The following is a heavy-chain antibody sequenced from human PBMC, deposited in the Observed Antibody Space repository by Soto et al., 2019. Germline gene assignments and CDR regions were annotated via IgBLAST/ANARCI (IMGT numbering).Heavy chain of an antibody. CDR1: GFTFDDYG. CDR2: INWSGGGT. J-gene: IGHJ4*02. V-gene: IGHV3-20*04. D-gene: IGHD1-26*01. Sequence: GGSLRLSCAASGFTFDDYGMSWVRQAPGKGLEWVSGINWSGGGTGYADSVKDRFTISRDNAKNSLYLQMNNLRAEDTALYYCARAQDSALLSLLDYWGQGALVTVSS. CDR3: ARAQDSALLSLLDY.